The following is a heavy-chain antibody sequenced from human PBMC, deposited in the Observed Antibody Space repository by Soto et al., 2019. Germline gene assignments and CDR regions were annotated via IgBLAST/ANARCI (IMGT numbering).Heavy chain of an antibody. CDR2: ISYSGST. CDR1: GGSISSGGYY. V-gene: IGHV4-31*03. D-gene: IGHD3-22*01. CDR3: ARDYDSSGYCAFDI. Sequence: QVQLQESVPGLVKPSQTLSLTCTVSGGSISSGGYYWSWIRQHPGKGLEWIGYISYSGSTYYNPSLKSRVNISVDTSKNQFSLKLSSVTAADTAVYYCARDYDSSGYCAFDIWGQGTMVTVSS. J-gene: IGHJ3*02.